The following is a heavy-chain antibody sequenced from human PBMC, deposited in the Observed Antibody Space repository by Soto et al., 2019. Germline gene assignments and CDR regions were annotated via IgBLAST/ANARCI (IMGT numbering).Heavy chain of an antibody. CDR2: ISYDGSNK. CDR1: GFTFSSYG. CDR3: AKGTYYYDSSGYYYYYYGMDV. D-gene: IGHD3-22*01. J-gene: IGHJ6*02. Sequence: LRLSCAASGFTFSSYGMHWVRQAPGKGLEWVAVISYDGSNKYYADSVKGRFTISRDNSKNTLYLQMNSLRAEDTAVYYCAKGTYYYDSSGYYYYYYGMDVWGQGTTVTVSS. V-gene: IGHV3-30*18.